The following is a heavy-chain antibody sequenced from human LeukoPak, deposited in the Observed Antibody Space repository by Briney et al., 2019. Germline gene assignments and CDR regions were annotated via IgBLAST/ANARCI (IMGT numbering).Heavy chain of an antibody. V-gene: IGHV4-4*07. CDR3: AREILPAGWYFDL. CDR1: SGSISSYY. D-gene: IGHD1-14*01. J-gene: IGHJ2*01. Sequence: SETLSLTCTASSGSISSYYCSWIRQPAGKGLEWIGRIYTSGTTNYNPSLRSRVTMSVDTSKNQFSLRLTSVTAADTAVYYCAREILPAGWYFDLWGRGTLVTVSA. CDR2: IYTSGTT.